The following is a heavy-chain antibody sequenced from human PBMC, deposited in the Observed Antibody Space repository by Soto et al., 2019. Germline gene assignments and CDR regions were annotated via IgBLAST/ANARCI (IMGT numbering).Heavy chain of an antibody. Sequence: EVPLLESGGGLVQPGGSLRLSCAASEFTFSSNAMHWVRQAPGKGLEWVSGITGSGSTTFYADSVKGRFTISRDNSKNTLYLHMNSLRAEDTAIYYCAKDFTAYLSSWFHFWGQGTLVTVSS. CDR2: ITGSGSTT. D-gene: IGHD6-13*01. V-gene: IGHV3-23*01. J-gene: IGHJ5*01. CDR1: EFTFSSNA. CDR3: AKDFTAYLSSWFHF.